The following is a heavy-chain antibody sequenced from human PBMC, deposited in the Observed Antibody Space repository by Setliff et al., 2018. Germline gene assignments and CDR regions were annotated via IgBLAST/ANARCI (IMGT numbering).Heavy chain of an antibody. Sequence: LRLSCAASGFTFGGSAIHWVRQASGKGLEWVGRIRSKPNSYATAYAASVKGRFTISRDDSENTAYLQMNSLKTEDTAVYYCSSSSSVAFDIWGQGTMVTVSS. D-gene: IGHD6-6*01. CDR3: SSSSSVAFDI. V-gene: IGHV3-73*01. J-gene: IGHJ3*02. CDR1: GFTFGGSA. CDR2: IRSKPNSYAT.